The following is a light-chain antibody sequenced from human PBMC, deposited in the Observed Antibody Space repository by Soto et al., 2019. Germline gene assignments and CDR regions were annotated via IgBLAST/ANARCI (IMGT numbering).Light chain of an antibody. CDR3: LLAYSGDRRI. CDR1: TGPVTNGHF. J-gene: IGLJ2*01. CDR2: DTR. V-gene: IGLV7-46*01. Sequence: QAVVTQEPSLTISPGGTVTLTCGSSTGPVTNGHFPYWFQQKPGQAPRTLIYDTRNKHSWTPARFSGSLLGGKAALTLSDAQPEDEADYYCLLAYSGDRRIFGGGTKLTVL.